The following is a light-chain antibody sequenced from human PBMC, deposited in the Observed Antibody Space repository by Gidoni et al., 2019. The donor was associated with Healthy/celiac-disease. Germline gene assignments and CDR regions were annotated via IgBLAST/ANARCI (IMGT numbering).Light chain of an antibody. J-gene: IGKJ3*01. Sequence: LVLPQSPATLSVSPGERATLSCSASQSFSSNLAWYPQKPGQAPRRLIYGASTRATGIPARFSGSGSGREITLTISSLQSEDVAVYYCQQYNNWLPVFXPXTKVDIK. CDR3: QQYNNWLPV. V-gene: IGKV3-15*01. CDR2: GAS. CDR1: QSFSSN.